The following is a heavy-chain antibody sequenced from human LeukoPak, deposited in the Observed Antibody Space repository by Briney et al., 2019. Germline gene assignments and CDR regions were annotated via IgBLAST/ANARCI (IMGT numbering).Heavy chain of an antibody. CDR3: ARGTYYYDSSGYWPLTFDY. CDR2: IYYSGST. Sequence: PSETLSLTCSVSGGSISTSSHYWGWFRQPPGKGLEWIGYIYYSGSTYYNPSLKSRVTISVDTSKNQFSLKLSSVTAADTAVYYCARGTYYYDSSGYWPLTFDYWGQGTLVTVSS. CDR1: GGSISTSSHY. J-gene: IGHJ4*02. D-gene: IGHD3-22*01. V-gene: IGHV4-31*03.